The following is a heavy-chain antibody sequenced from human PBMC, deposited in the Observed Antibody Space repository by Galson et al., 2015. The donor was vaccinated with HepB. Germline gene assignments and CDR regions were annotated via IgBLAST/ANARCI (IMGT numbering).Heavy chain of an antibody. CDR3: ARDPYSSRFGEFRDFWSH. V-gene: IGHV3-21*01. J-gene: IGHJ4*02. D-gene: IGHD3-3*01. CDR1: GFTFSSYN. CDR2: ISTSSSYI. Sequence: SLRLSCAASGFTFSSYNMNWVRQAPGKGLEWVSFISTSSSYIYYADSVKGRFTISRDNAKNSLYLQMNSLRDEDTAVYYCARDPYSSRFGEFRDFWSHWGQGTLVTVSS.